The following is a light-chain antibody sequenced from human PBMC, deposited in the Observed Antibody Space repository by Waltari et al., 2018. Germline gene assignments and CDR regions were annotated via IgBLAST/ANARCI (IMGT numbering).Light chain of an antibody. CDR3: AAWDNNLNAYV. Sequence: QAGLTQPPSVSKALKQTATLTCIGNKNNVGNQGVVWLQQRQGHPPKLLSSRTNNRPAGISERCSTSRSGNTASLTISGLQAEDEGDYYCAAWDNNLNAYVFGPGTKVTVL. CDR2: RTN. CDR1: KNNVGNQG. V-gene: IGLV10-54*04. J-gene: IGLJ1*01.